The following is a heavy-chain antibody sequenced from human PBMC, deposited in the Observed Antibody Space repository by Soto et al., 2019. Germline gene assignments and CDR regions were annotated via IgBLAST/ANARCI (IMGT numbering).Heavy chain of an antibody. D-gene: IGHD6-13*01. CDR2: ISYDGSNK. J-gene: IGHJ4*02. CDR1: GFTVSSYA. V-gene: IGHV3-30-3*01. Sequence: GGSLRLSCAASGFTVSSYAMHWVRQAPGKGLEWVAVISYDGSNKYYADSVKGRFTISRDNSKNTLYLQMNSLRAEDTAVYYCASGAGYSSSWSQPDLLDYWGQGTLVTVSA. CDR3: ASGAGYSSSWSQPDLLDY.